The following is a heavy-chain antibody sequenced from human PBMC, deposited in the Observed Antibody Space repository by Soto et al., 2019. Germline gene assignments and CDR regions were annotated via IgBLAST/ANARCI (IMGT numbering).Heavy chain of an antibody. D-gene: IGHD4-17*01. CDR3: ARAVGEAYYFDY. CDR1: GFTFSSYS. J-gene: IGHJ4*02. Sequence: GGSLRLSCAASGFTFSSYSMNWVRQAPGKGLEWVSSISSSSSYIYYADSVKGRFTISRDNAKNSLYLQMNSLRAEDTAVYYCARAVGEAYYFDYWGQGTLVTVSS. V-gene: IGHV3-21*01. CDR2: ISSSSSYI.